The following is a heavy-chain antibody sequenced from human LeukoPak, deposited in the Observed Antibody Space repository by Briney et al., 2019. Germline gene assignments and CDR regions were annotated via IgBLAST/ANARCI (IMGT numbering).Heavy chain of an antibody. D-gene: IGHD3-9*01. V-gene: IGHV5-51*01. J-gene: IGHJ4*02. CDR1: GYSFTSYW. Sequence: GESLKISCKGSGYSFTSYWIGWVRQMPGKGLEWMGIIYPGDSDTRYSPSFQGQVTISADRSISTAYLQWSSLKASDTAMYYCARRAAGYDILTGSDYWGQGTLVTVSS. CDR3: ARRAAGYDILTGSDY. CDR2: IYPGDSDT.